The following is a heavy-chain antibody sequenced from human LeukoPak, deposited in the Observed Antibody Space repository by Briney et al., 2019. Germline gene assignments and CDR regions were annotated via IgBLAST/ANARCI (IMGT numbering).Heavy chain of an antibody. Sequence: GESLRISCKGSRYSFTSYWISWVRQMPGTGLEWVWRIDPSNSYTSYSPSFQGHVTMSADKSISTAFLQWSSLKASDTAMYYCAGHGSGWYVWGQGTLLTVSS. J-gene: IGHJ4*02. D-gene: IGHD6-19*01. CDR2: IDPSNSYT. CDR1: RYSFTSYW. CDR3: AGHGSGWYV. V-gene: IGHV5-10-1*01.